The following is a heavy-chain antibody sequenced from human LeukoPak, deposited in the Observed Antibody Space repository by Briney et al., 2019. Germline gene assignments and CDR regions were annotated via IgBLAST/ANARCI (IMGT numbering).Heavy chain of an antibody. V-gene: IGHV4-34*01. CDR1: GGSFSGYY. D-gene: IGHD3-10*01. CDR3: ARPGHYYGSGSYYTIHDY. CDR2: INHSGST. J-gene: IGHJ4*02. Sequence: SQTLSLTCAVYGGSFSGYYWSWIRQPPGKGLEWIGEINHSGSTNYNPSLKSRVTISVDTSKNQFSLKLSSVTAADTAVYYCARPGHYYGSGSYYTIHDYWGQGTLVTVSS.